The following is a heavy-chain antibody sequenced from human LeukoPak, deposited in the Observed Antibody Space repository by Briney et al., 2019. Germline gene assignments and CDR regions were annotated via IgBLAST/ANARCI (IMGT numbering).Heavy chain of an antibody. CDR3: ARGRGSPVAGESLDY. CDR1: GFTFSSYA. V-gene: IGHV3-64*01. Sequence: HPGGSLRLSCAASGFTFSSYAMHWVRQAPGKGLEYVSAISSNGGSTYYANSVKGRFTISRDNAKNSLYLQMNSLRAEDTAVYYCARGRGSPVAGESLDYWGQGTLVTVSS. J-gene: IGHJ4*02. D-gene: IGHD6-19*01. CDR2: ISSNGGST.